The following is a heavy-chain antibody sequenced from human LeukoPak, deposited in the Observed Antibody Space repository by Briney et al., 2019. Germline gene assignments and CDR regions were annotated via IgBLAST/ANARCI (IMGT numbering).Heavy chain of an antibody. CDR3: AREREQWLLWYYFDY. CDR2: TYYRSKWYN. CDR1: GDSVSSNSAA. Sequence: SQTLSLTCALSGDSVSSNSAAWNWLRQSPSRGLEWLGRTYYRSKWYNDYAVSVKSRITINPDTSKNLFSLQLNSVTPEDTAVYYCAREREQWLLWYYFDYWGQGTLVTVSS. D-gene: IGHD6-19*01. J-gene: IGHJ4*02. V-gene: IGHV6-1*01.